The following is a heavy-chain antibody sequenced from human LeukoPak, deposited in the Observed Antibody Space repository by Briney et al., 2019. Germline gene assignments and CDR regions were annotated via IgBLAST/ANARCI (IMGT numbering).Heavy chain of an antibody. CDR1: GFTFKSYW. J-gene: IGHJ3*02. V-gene: IGHV3-7*01. CDR2: TNQHGTQN. CDR3: ARNVNAFDI. Sequence: GGSLRLSCTASGFTFKSYWMTWVRQAPGEGLEWVANTNQHGTQNYYVDSVKGRFTISIDNAENSLYLEMSSLRDEDTAVYCCARNVNAFDIWGRGPMVTVSS.